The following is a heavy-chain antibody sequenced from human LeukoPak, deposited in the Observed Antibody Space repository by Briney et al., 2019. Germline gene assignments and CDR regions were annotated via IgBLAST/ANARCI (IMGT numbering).Heavy chain of an antibody. CDR2: MYYSGST. CDR1: GGSISSGDYY. V-gene: IGHV4-30-4*01. D-gene: IGHD3-22*01. CDR3: ARPYYYDSRIDP. Sequence: SETLSLTCTVSGGSISSGDYYWSWIRQPPGKGLEWIAYMYYSGSTYYNPSLKSRVTMSADTSKNELSLKLSSVTAADTAVYYCARPYYYDSRIDPWGQGILVTVSS. J-gene: IGHJ5*02.